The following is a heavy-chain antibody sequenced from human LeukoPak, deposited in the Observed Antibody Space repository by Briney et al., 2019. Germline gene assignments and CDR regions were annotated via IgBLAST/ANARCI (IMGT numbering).Heavy chain of an antibody. CDR1: GGSISSGGYY. Sequence: PSETLSLTCTVSGGSISSGGYYWSWIRLHPGKGLEWIGYIYYSGSTYYNPSLKSRVTISVDTSKNQFSLKLSSVTAADTAVYYCARAKEDMAPGYCFDYWGQGTLVTVSS. D-gene: IGHD5-24*01. J-gene: IGHJ4*02. CDR3: ARAKEDMAPGYCFDY. V-gene: IGHV4-31*03. CDR2: IYYSGST.